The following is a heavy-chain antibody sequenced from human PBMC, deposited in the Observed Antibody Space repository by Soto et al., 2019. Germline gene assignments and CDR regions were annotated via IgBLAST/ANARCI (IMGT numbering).Heavy chain of an antibody. D-gene: IGHD2-15*01. Sequence: GGSLRLSCAASGFTFSSYGMHWVRQAPGKGLEWVAVISYDGSSKYYADSVQGRFTVSRDNSKNTLYLQMNSLRAEDTAVYYCAKVGVVAATPRDYWGQGTLVTVSS. V-gene: IGHV3-30*18. CDR1: GFTFSSYG. CDR2: ISYDGSSK. J-gene: IGHJ4*02. CDR3: AKVGVVAATPRDY.